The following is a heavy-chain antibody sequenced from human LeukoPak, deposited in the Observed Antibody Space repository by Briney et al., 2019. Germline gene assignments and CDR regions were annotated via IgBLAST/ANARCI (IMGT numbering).Heavy chain of an antibody. CDR2: IYSGGST. V-gene: IGHV3-66*02. D-gene: IGHD2/OR15-2a*01. J-gene: IGHJ5*02. CDR3: AIEYSKSDWFDP. Sequence: GGSLRLSCAASGFTVSSNYMSWVRQAPGKGLEWVSVIYSGGSTYYADSVKGRFTISRDNSKNTLYLQMNSLRAEDTAVYYCAIEYSKSDWFDPWGQGTLVTVSS. CDR1: GFTVSSNY.